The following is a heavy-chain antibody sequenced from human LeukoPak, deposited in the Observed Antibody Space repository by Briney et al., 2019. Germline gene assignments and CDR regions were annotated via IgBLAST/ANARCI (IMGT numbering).Heavy chain of an antibody. CDR2: IRDSGHNT. CDR1: GFTFTNYA. D-gene: IGHD4-23*01. CDR3: ARRGDGGRSFDY. Sequence: PGGSLRLSCAASGFTFTNYAMTWVRQAPGKGLEWVSAIRDSGHNTYYAGSVKGRFTISRDNSRNTLHLEMNSLRVEDTAVYFCARRGDGGRSFDYWGQGTLVTVSS. V-gene: IGHV3-23*01. J-gene: IGHJ4*02.